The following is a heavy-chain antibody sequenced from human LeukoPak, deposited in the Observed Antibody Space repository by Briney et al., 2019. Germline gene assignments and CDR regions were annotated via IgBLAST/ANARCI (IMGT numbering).Heavy chain of an antibody. Sequence: GESLKISCKGSGYSFTTYWIGWVRQMPGKGLEWMGIIYPGDSDTRYSPSFQGQVTISADKPISTAYLQWSSLKASDTAMYYCARRSPNWGSRAPDYWGQGTLVTVSS. CDR2: IYPGDSDT. D-gene: IGHD7-27*01. J-gene: IGHJ4*02. CDR1: GYSFTTYW. V-gene: IGHV5-51*01. CDR3: ARRSPNWGSRAPDY.